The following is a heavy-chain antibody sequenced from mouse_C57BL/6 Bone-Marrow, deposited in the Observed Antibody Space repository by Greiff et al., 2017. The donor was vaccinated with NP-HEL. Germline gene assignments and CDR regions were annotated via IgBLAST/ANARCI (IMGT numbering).Heavy chain of an antibody. CDR1: GFTFSDAW. CDR3: TIYYGNYYAMDY. J-gene: IGHJ4*01. Sequence: EVKVVESGGGLVQPGGSMKLSCAASGFTFSDAWMDWVRQSPEKGLEWVAEIRNKANNHATYYAESVKGRFTISRDDSKSSVYLQMNSLRAEDTGIYYCTIYYGNYYAMDYWGQGTSVTVSS. CDR2: IRNKANNHAT. D-gene: IGHD2-1*01. V-gene: IGHV6-6*01.